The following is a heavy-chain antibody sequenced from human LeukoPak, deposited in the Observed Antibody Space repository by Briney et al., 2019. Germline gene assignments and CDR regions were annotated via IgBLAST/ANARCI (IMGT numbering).Heavy chain of an antibody. CDR2: VYYSGIT. Sequence: SETLSLTCTVSGGSISNSSHYWGWIRQPPGMGLEWIGNVYYSGITYYTPSLKSRVNISADTSKNQFSLNLNSVTAADTAVYYCARIPSGTYSLDPWGQGTLVTVSS. CDR3: ARIPSGTYSLDP. CDR1: GGSISNSSHY. D-gene: IGHD1-26*01. J-gene: IGHJ5*02. V-gene: IGHV4-39*01.